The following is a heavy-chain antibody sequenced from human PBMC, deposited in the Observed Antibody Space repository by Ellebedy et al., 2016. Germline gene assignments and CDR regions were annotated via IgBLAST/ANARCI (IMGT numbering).Heavy chain of an antibody. V-gene: IGHV1-18*01. CDR2: ISAYNGNT. Sequence: ASVKVSCXASGYTFTSYGISWVRQAPGQGLEWMGWISAYNGNTNYAQKLQGRVTMTTDTSTSTAYMELRSLRSEDTAVYYCASSLSSVAAAMRRGWFDPWGQGTLVTVSS. CDR3: ASSLSSVAAAMRRGWFDP. CDR1: GYTFTSYG. J-gene: IGHJ5*02. D-gene: IGHD2-2*01.